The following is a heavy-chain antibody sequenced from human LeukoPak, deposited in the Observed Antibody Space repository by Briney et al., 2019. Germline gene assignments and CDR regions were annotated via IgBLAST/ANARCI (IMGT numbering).Heavy chain of an antibody. V-gene: IGHV3-49*04. CDR1: GFTFGDNA. D-gene: IGHD5-24*01. Sequence: GSLRCSGTASGFTFGDNAMSWVRQAPGKGLEWVGFIRSKVYGPTKEYAASVKGRFSISRDDSKSIPYLQMNSLKTEDTAVYYCTRVRWLRPYYYHGMDVWGQGTTVTVSS. CDR2: IRSKVYGPTK. J-gene: IGHJ6*02. CDR3: TRVRWLRPYYYHGMDV.